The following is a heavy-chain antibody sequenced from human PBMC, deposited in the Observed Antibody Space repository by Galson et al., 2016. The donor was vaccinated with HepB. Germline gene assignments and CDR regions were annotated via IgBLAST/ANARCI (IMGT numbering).Heavy chain of an antibody. J-gene: IGHJ5*02. D-gene: IGHD6-19*01. CDR3: ARSTAVSGRRSWGYLDP. CDR1: GGSIDTVAFY. CDR2: IYHTGST. V-gene: IGHV4-39*01. Sequence: SETLSLTCTLSGGSIDTVAFYWAWIRQTPGKGLEWIGSIYHTGSTYLSASLKSRVIMSVDKSMNQFSLTLRSLTVADSAVYYYARSTAVSGRRSWGYLDPWGQGTLVSVSS.